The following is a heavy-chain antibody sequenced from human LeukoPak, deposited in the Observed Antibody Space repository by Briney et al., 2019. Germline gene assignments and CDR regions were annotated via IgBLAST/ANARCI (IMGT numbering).Heavy chain of an antibody. CDR3: ARDLRYSSGWSQFDY. V-gene: IGHV1-46*01. CDR2: INPSGGST. Sequence: ASVKVSCKASGYTFTSYYMHWVRQAPGQGLEWMGIINPSGGSTSYAQKLQGRVTMTTDTSTSTAYMELRSLRSDDTAVYYCARDLRYSSGWSQFDYWGQGTLVTVSS. CDR1: GYTFTSYY. J-gene: IGHJ4*02. D-gene: IGHD6-19*01.